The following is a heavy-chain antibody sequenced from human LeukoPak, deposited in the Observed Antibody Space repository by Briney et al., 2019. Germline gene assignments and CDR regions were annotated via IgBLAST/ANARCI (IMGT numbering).Heavy chain of an antibody. CDR2: ISSSGSYI. D-gene: IGHD3-22*01. CDR1: GFIFSGYS. J-gene: IGHJ4*02. V-gene: IGHV3-21*06. CDR3: ARVLLYYYDSSGYYPLDY. Sequence: GGSLRLSCAASGFIFSGYSMNWVRQAPGKGLEWVSSISSSGSYIYYADSVKGRFTISRDNAKNSLYLQMNSLRAEDTAVYYCARVLLYYYDSSGYYPLDYWGQGTLVTVSS.